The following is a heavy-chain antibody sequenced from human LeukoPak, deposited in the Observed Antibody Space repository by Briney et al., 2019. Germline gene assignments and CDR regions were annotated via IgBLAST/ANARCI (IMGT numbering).Heavy chain of an antibody. V-gene: IGHV3-23*01. J-gene: IGHJ4*02. D-gene: IGHD3-9*01. CDR2: ISGSGGST. Sequence: GGSLRLSCAASGFTFSRYAMTWVRQAPGKGLEWVSLISGSGGSTYYADSVKGRFTISRDNAKNSLCLQMNSLRDEDTAVYYCAGSYTYDILSGLPGYWGQGTLVTVSS. CDR1: GFTFSRYA. CDR3: AGSYTYDILSGLPGY.